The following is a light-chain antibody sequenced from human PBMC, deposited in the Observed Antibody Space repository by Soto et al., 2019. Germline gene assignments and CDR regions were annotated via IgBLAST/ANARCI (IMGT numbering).Light chain of an antibody. V-gene: IGKV3-15*01. Sequence: EIVMTQSPATLSVSPGERATLSSRASQSVSSNLAWYQQKPGQAPRLLIYGASTRATGIPARFSGSGSGTEFTLTISSLQFEDFAVYYCQQYNNWLTFGGGTKVEIK. CDR3: QQYNNWLT. J-gene: IGKJ4*01. CDR1: QSVSSN. CDR2: GAS.